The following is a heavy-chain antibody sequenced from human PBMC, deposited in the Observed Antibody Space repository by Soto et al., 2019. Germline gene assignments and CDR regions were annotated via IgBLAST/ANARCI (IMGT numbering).Heavy chain of an antibody. J-gene: IGHJ4*02. CDR1: GFTFSSYS. Sequence: GGSLRLSCAASGFTFSSYSMNWVRQAPGKGLEWVSSISSSSSYIYYADSVKGRFTISRDNAKNSLYLQMNSLRAEDTAVYYCARGFLLYYDFWSGHDYWGQGTLVTVSS. D-gene: IGHD3-3*01. CDR3: ARGFLLYYDFWSGHDY. V-gene: IGHV3-21*01. CDR2: ISSSSSYI.